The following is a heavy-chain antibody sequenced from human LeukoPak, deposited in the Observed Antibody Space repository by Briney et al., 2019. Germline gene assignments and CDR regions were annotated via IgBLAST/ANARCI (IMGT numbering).Heavy chain of an antibody. CDR1: GGSVSSSRYY. J-gene: IGHJ3*01. CDR2: IYDGGNT. Sequence: PSETLSLTCPVSGGSVSSSRYYWSWIRQPPGKGLEWIGYIYDGGNTYYNPSLKSRVTISVDTSRNQFSLRLRSVAAADTAVYYCVKQWLRNAFDLWGQGTMVTVSS. V-gene: IGHV4-30-4*01. D-gene: IGHD3-22*01. CDR3: VKQWLRNAFDL.